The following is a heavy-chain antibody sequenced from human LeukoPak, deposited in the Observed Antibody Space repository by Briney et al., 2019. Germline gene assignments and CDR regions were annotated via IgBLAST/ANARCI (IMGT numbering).Heavy chain of an antibody. V-gene: IGHV3-11*01. D-gene: IGHD3-10*01. CDR2: ISSSGSTI. J-gene: IGHJ6*03. CDR3: TRDSLLWFGELLSPYYYYYYYMDV. CDR1: GFTFSDYY. Sequence: GGSLRLSCAASGFTFSDYYMSWIRQAPGKGLEWVSYISSSGSTIYYADSVKGRFTISRDNAKNSPYLQMNSLRAEDTAVYYCTRDSLLWFGELLSPYYYYYYYMDVWGKGTTVTVSS.